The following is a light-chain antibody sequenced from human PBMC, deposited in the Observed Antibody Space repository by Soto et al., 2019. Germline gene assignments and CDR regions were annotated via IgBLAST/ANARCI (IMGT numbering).Light chain of an antibody. CDR3: QQSYSTLSIT. Sequence: DIQMTQSPSSLSASVGDRVTITCRASESISRHLNWYQQKPGKAPKLLIYAASSLQNVVPSRFSCSGSGTDFTLTISNLQPEDFATYYCQQSYSTLSITFCQGTRLEIK. J-gene: IGKJ5*01. CDR2: AAS. CDR1: ESISRH. V-gene: IGKV1-39*01.